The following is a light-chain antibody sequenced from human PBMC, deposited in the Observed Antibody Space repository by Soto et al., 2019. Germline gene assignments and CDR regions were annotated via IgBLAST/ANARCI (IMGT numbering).Light chain of an antibody. CDR1: XNNVGGYNY. V-gene: IGLV2-14*01. CDR3: SSLTTRFASV. J-gene: IGLJ1*01. CDR2: KVN. Sequence: QSVLTPPSSVSGSPGQSVAISSSGSXNNVGGYNYVSWYQQHAGKAPNLFLSKVNNPPSGVSDRFFGSKSANTASLTISGLNAEDEADYYCSSLTTRFASVFGTGPKVTLL.